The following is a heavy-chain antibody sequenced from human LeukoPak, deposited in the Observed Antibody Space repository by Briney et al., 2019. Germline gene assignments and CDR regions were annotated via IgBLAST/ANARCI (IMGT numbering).Heavy chain of an antibody. V-gene: IGHV4-59*01. CDR1: GGSISSYY. CDR2: IYYSGST. J-gene: IGHJ2*01. D-gene: IGHD3-10*01. CDR3: AALGTYGYWYFDL. Sequence: SGTLSLTCTVSGGSISSYYWSWIRQPPGKGLEWIGYIYYSGSTNYNPSLKSRVTISVDTSKNQFSLKLSSVTAADTAVYYCAALGTYGYWYFDLWGRGTLVTVSS.